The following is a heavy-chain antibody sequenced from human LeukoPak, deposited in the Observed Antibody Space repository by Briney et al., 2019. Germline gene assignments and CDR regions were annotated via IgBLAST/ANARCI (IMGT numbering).Heavy chain of an antibody. CDR2: IIPIFGTA. V-gene: IGHV1-69*13. CDR3: ARGWLAETMVVTPYNY. D-gene: IGHD4-23*01. J-gene: IGHJ4*02. CDR1: GGTFSSHA. Sequence: SVKVSCKASGGTFSSHAISWVRQAPGQGLEWMGGIIPIFGTANYAQKFQGRVTITAVESMSTAYMELSSLRSEDTAVYYCARGWLAETMVVTPYNYWGQGTLVTVSS.